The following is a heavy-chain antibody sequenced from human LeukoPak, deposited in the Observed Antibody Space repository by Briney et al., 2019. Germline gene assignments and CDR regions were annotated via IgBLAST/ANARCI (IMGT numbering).Heavy chain of an antibody. J-gene: IGHJ6*04. CDR3: ARDLDYYGSGSYGVDV. Sequence: PSETLSLTCTVSGGSISSGSYYWSWIRQPAGKGLEWIGRIYTSGSTNYNPSLKSRVTISVDTSKNQFSLKLSSVTAADTAVYYCARDLDYYGSGSYGVDVWGKGTTVTISS. D-gene: IGHD3-10*01. CDR2: IYTSGST. V-gene: IGHV4-61*02. CDR1: GGSISSGSYY.